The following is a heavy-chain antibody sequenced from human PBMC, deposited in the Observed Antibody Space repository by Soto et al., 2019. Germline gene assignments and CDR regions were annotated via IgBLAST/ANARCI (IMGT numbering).Heavy chain of an antibody. Sequence: PSETLSLTCTVSGGSISSGGYYWSWIRQHPGKCLEWIGYIYYSGSTYYNPSLKSRVTISVDTSKNQFSLKLSSVTAADTAVYYCARASPRIVPRDAFDIWGEGTMVTVSS. CDR3: ARASPRIVPRDAFDI. D-gene: IGHD1-26*01. J-gene: IGHJ3*02. V-gene: IGHV4-31*03. CDR1: GGSISSGGYY. CDR2: IYYSGST.